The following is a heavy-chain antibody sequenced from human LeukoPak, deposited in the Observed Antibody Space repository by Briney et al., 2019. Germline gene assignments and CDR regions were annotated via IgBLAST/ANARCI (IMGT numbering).Heavy chain of an antibody. Sequence: GGSLRLSCAAAGFTFSSYAMSWVRQAPGEGLEWVSAISGSGGSTYYADSVKGRFTISRDNSKNTLYLQMNSLRAEDTAAYYCAKVDSYYYGSGSYERYWGQGTLVTVSS. CDR1: GFTFSSYA. CDR2: ISGSGGST. J-gene: IGHJ4*02. D-gene: IGHD3-10*01. V-gene: IGHV3-23*01. CDR3: AKVDSYYYGSGSYERY.